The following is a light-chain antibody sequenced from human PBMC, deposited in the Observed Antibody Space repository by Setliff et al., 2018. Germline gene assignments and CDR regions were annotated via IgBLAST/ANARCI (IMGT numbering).Light chain of an antibody. V-gene: IGLV2-18*02. CDR2: EVS. CDR3: LSYTTSDTVV. CDR1: SSDVGNYDR. J-gene: IGLJ1*01. Sequence: QSVLTQPPSVSGSPGQSVTISCTGTSSDVGNYDRVSWYQQAPGTAPKLMIYEVSSRPSGVPDRFSGSKSGNTASLTISGLQADDEADYYCLSYTTSDTVVFGTGTKVTVL.